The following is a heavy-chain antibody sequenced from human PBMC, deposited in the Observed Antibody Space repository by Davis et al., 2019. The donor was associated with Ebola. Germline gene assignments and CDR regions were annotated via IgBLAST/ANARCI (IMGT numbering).Heavy chain of an antibody. J-gene: IGHJ5*02. D-gene: IGHD3-3*01. Sequence: ASVKVSCKASGYTFTSYYMHWVRQAPGQGLEWMGIINPSGGSTSYAQKFQGRVTMTRDTSTSTVYMELSSLRSEDTAVYYCARGHITIFGVVIMGGYNWFDPWGQGTLVTVSS. CDR2: INPSGGST. CDR3: ARGHITIFGVVIMGGYNWFDP. CDR1: GYTFTSYY. V-gene: IGHV1-46*01.